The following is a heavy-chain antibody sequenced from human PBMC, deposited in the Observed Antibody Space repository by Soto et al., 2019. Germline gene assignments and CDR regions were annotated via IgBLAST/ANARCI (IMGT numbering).Heavy chain of an antibody. CDR2: ISGSGGST. J-gene: IGHJ6*02. CDR3: AKENPTTVTTGYYGMDV. D-gene: IGHD4-4*01. V-gene: IGHV3-23*01. CDR1: GFTFSSYA. Sequence: GGSLRLSXAASGFTFSSYAMSWVRQAPGKGLEWVSAISGSGGSTYYADSVKGRFTISRDNSKNTLYLQMNSLRAEDTAVYYCAKENPTTVTTGYYGMDVWGQGTTVTVSS.